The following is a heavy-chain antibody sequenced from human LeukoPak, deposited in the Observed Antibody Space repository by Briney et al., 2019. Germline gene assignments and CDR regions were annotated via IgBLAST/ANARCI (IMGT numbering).Heavy chain of an antibody. CDR3: ARRGLDGSGSYYTFDY. J-gene: IGHJ4*02. CDR1: GYTFTGYY. V-gene: IGHV1-2*02. CDR2: INPNSGGT. D-gene: IGHD3-10*01. Sequence: ASVKVSCKASGYTFTGYYMHWVRQAPGQGLEWMGWINPNSGGTNYAQKFQGRVTMTRDTSISTAYMELSRLRSDDTAVYYCARRGLDGSGSYYTFDYWGQGTLVTVSS.